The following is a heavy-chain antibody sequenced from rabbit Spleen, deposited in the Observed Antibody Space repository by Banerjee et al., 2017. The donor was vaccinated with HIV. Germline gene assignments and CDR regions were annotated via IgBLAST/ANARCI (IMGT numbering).Heavy chain of an antibody. CDR1: GFSFSSGYD. D-gene: IGHD6-1*01. J-gene: IGHJ3*01. V-gene: IGHV1S45*01. Sequence: QEQLVESGGGLVKPQGSLTLTCKASGFSFSSGYDMCWVRQAPGKGLEWIASIYAGSSDSTYSATWAKGRFTISKTSSTTVTLQVTSLTVADTATYFCARGGGIAGDGCPLWGQGTLVTVS. CDR2: IYAGSSDST. CDR3: ARGGGIAGDGCPL.